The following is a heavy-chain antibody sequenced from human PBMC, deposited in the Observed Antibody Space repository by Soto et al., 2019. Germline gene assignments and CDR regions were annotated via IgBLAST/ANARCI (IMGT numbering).Heavy chain of an antibody. V-gene: IGHV3-21*04. CDR1: GFTFSTYS. CDR2: ISSRSDI. CDR3: ARALTETTDPYSWFDP. J-gene: IGHJ5*02. D-gene: IGHD4-17*01. Sequence: PGGSLRLSCVGSGFTFSTYSINWVRQAPGKGLEWVSSISSRSDIYYADSVKGRFSVSRDTSRNTLYLQMNSLRADDTAVYHCARALTETTDPYSWFDPWGQGTLVTVSS.